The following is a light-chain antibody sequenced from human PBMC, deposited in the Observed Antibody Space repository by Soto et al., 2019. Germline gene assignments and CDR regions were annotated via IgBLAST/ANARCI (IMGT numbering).Light chain of an antibody. CDR3: TLYASSVNYV. J-gene: IGLJ1*01. V-gene: IGLV2-14*01. CDR1: SDDVGAFNY. Sequence: QSALTQPASVSGSPGQSITISCTGTSDDVGAFNYVSWYQQHPGKAPKLMIFEVSRRPSGVSNRFSGSKSGNTASLTISGLQSEDEADYYCTLYASSVNYVFGTWPKVTVL. CDR2: EVS.